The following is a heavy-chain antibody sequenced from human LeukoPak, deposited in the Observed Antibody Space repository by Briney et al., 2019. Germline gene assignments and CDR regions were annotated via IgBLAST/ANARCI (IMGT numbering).Heavy chain of an antibody. V-gene: IGHV4-59*01. Sequence: SETLSLTCTVSGGSISSYYWSWIRQPPGKGLEWIGYIYYSGSTNYNPSLKSRVTISVDTSKNQFSLKLSSVTAADTAVYYRARGQREYSSSFRYFDYWGQGTLVTVSS. D-gene: IGHD6-6*01. J-gene: IGHJ4*02. CDR1: GGSISSYY. CDR3: ARGQREYSSSFRYFDY. CDR2: IYYSGST.